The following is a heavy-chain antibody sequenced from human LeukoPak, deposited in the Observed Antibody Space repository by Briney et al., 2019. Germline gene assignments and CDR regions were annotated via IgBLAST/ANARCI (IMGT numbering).Heavy chain of an antibody. V-gene: IGHV3-7*01. CDR2: INQDGSEK. D-gene: IGHD2-15*01. CDR1: GFTFSSYG. Sequence: GGTLRLSCAASGFTFSSYGMSWVRQAPGQGLEWVANINQDGSEKYYLDSAKGRFTISRDNARNSLYLQVNSLRAEDTAVYYCARESEHSVSQVDFDLWGQGTMVTVSS. CDR3: ARESEHSVSQVDFDL. J-gene: IGHJ3*01.